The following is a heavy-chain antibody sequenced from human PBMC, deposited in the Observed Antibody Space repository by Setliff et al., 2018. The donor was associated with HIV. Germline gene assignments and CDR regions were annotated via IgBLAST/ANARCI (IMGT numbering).Heavy chain of an antibody. CDR1: GYTFTDFF. CDR2: ISPNNGDK. Sequence: ASVKVSCKASGYTFTDFFLHWVRQAPGQGLEWMGWISPNNGDKKIPQKLQGRVTMASDTSINTSYMELSSLRSDDTAIYYCARAAGLWFGEPFDYWGQGSLVTVSS. D-gene: IGHD3-10*01. J-gene: IGHJ4*02. V-gene: IGHV1-2*02. CDR3: ARAAGLWFGEPFDY.